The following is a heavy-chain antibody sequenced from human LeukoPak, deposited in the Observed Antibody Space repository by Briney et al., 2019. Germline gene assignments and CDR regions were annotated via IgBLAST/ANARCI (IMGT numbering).Heavy chain of an antibody. CDR2: IYYSGST. CDR1: GGSISSGGYY. CDR3: ARVSSSWYWVSDY. D-gene: IGHD6-13*01. Sequence: SETLSLTCTVSGGSISSGGYYWSWIRQHPGKGLEWIGYIYYSGSTYYNPSLKSRVTISVDTSKNQFSLKLSSVTAADTAAYYCARVSSSWYWVSDYWGQGTLVTVSS. J-gene: IGHJ4*02. V-gene: IGHV4-31*03.